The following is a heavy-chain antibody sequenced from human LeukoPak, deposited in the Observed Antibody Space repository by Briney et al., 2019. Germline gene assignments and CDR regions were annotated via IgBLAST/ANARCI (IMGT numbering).Heavy chain of an antibody. CDR3: GRAQKTGRYYDSSGYSV. CDR1: GGTFISYA. CDR2: IIPILGIA. V-gene: IGHV1-69*04. J-gene: IGHJ4*02. Sequence: SVKVSCKASGGTFISYAISWVRQAPGQGLEWMGRIIPILGIANYAQKFQGRVTITADKSTSTAYMELSSLRSEDTAVYYCGRAQKTGRYYDSSGYSVWGQGTLVTVSS. D-gene: IGHD3-22*01.